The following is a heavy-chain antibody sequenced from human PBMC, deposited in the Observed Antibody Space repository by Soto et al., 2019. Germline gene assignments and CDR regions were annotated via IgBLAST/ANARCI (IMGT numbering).Heavy chain of an antibody. Sequence: SETLSLTCAVSGYSISSGYYWGWIRQPPGKGLEWIGTIYHSVSTYYNPSLKSRVTISVDTSKNQFSLKLNSVTAADTAVYYCARALYCSGGSCSPLRGMDVWGLGTTVPVSS. CDR3: ARALYCSGGSCSPLRGMDV. J-gene: IGHJ6*02. CDR1: GYSISSGYY. V-gene: IGHV4-38-2*01. D-gene: IGHD2-15*01. CDR2: IYHSVST.